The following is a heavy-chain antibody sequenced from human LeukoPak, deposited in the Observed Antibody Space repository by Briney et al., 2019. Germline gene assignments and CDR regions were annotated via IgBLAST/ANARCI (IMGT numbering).Heavy chain of an antibody. J-gene: IGHJ6*03. CDR3: ARTPRGFYGYNYYYMDV. D-gene: IGHD5-18*01. Sequence: GGSLRLSCAASGFTFSSYSMNWVRQAPGKGLEWVSSISSSSSYIYYADPVKGRFTISRDNAKNSLYLQMNSLRAEDTAVYYCARTPRGFYGYNYYYMDVWGKGTTVTVSS. V-gene: IGHV3-21*01. CDR1: GFTFSSYS. CDR2: ISSSSSYI.